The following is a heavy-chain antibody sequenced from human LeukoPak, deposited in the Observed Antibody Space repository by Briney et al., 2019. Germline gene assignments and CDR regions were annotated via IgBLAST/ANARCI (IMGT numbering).Heavy chain of an antibody. Sequence: ASVKVSCKASGYTFTSYGISWVRQAPGQGLEWMGWISAYNGNTNYAQKLQGKVTITRNTSISTAYMELTSLTSEDTAVYYCARRRDERGYKDIFDIWGQGTMVTVSS. D-gene: IGHD5-18*01. V-gene: IGHV1-18*01. CDR2: ISAYNGNT. CDR1: GYTFTSYG. CDR3: ARRRDERGYKDIFDI. J-gene: IGHJ3*02.